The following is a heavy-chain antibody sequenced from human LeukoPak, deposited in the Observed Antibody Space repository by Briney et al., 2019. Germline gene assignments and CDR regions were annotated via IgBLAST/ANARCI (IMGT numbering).Heavy chain of an antibody. CDR2: IKQDGSEK. CDR3: ARVQWELRGVGSYFDY. J-gene: IGHJ4*02. D-gene: IGHD1-26*01. V-gene: IGHV3-7*01. Sequence: PGGSLRLSCAASGFTLISYWMNWVRQAPGKGLEWVANIKQDGSEKYYVDSVKGRFTISRDNAKNSLYLQTNSLRAEDTAVYYCARVQWELRGVGSYFDYWGQGTLVTVSS. CDR1: GFTLISYW.